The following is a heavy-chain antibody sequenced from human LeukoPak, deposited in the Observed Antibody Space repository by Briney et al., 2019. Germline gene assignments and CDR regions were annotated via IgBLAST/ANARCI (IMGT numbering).Heavy chain of an antibody. CDR2: ISGSGGST. V-gene: IGHV3-23*01. Sequence: PGGSLRLSCAASGFTFSSYAMSWVRQAPGKGLEWVSAISGSGGSTYYADSVKGRFTISRDNSKNTLYLQMDSLRAEDTAVYYCAKDKVMVRGVNNWFDPWGQGTLVTDSS. CDR3: AKDKVMVRGVNNWFDP. D-gene: IGHD3-10*01. CDR1: GFTFSSYA. J-gene: IGHJ5*02.